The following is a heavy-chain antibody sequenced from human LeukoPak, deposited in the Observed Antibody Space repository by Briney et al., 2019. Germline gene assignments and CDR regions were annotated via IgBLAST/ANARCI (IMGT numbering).Heavy chain of an antibody. CDR3: AREAYYDSSGYYIGGGNSFDY. CDR1: GGSISSSSYY. Sequence: SETLSLTCTVSGGSISSSSYYWGWIRQPPGKGLEWIGSIYYSGSTYYNPSLKSRVTISVDTSKNQFSLKLSSVTAADTAVYYCAREAYYDSSGYYIGGGNSFDYWGQGTLVTVSS. J-gene: IGHJ4*02. CDR2: IYYSGST. V-gene: IGHV4-39*07. D-gene: IGHD3-22*01.